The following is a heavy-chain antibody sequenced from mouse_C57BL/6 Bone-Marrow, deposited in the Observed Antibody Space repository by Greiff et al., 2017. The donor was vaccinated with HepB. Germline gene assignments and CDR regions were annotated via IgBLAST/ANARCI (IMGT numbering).Heavy chain of an antibody. CDR2: IDPSDSYT. CDR3: AREYAMDY. V-gene: IGHV1-69*01. CDR1: GYTFTSYW. Sequence: VQLQQPGAELVMPGASVKLSCKASGYTFTSYWMHWVKQRPGQGLEWIGEIDPSDSYTNYNQKFKGKSTLTVDKSSSTAYMQLSSLTSEDSAVYYCAREYAMDYWGQGTAVTVS. J-gene: IGHJ4*01.